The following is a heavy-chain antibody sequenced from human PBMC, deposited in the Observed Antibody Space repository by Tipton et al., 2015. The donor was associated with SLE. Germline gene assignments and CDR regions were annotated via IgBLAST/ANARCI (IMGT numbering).Heavy chain of an antibody. J-gene: IGHJ4*02. CDR3: ARDKNGDYYDY. CDR2: IGHSGST. V-gene: IGHV4-59*12. CDR1: GFSFSSYY. Sequence: TLSLTCTVSGFSFSSYYWSWIRQPPGKGLEWIGYIGHSGSTNYNPSLKSRVTISVDTSKNQFSLKLSSVTAADTAVYYCARDKNGDYYDYWGQGTLVTVSS. D-gene: IGHD4-17*01.